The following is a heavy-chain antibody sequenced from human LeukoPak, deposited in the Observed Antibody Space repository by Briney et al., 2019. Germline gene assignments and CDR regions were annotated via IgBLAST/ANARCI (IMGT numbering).Heavy chain of an antibody. CDR2: ISNDRNTK. D-gene: IGHD1-26*01. J-gene: IGHJ4*02. V-gene: IGHV3-30*18. CDR1: GFTFRTYG. Sequence: GGSLRLSCAASGFTFRTYGMHGVRHAPGEGLERVAVISNDRNTKTNSDSVRGRLTIHRDNSKSTLNLEIDSLRAEDTYLYYCAKETGPRVGFECWGQGTLVTVSS. CDR3: AKETGPRVGFEC.